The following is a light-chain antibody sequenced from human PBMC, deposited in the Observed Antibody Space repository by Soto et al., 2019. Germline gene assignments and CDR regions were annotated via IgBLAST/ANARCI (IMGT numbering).Light chain of an antibody. CDR3: QHYNSYSEA. CDR1: QTISSW. V-gene: IGKV1-5*03. CDR2: KAS. Sequence: DIQMTQSPSTLSGSVGDRVTITCRASQTISSWLAWYQQKPGKAPKLLIYKASTLKSGVPSRFRGSVCATEVTLSISCLQPDDFATYYCQHYNSYSEAFGKGTKVELK. J-gene: IGKJ1*01.